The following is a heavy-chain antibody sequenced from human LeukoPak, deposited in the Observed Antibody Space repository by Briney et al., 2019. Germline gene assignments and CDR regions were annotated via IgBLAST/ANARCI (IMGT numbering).Heavy chain of an antibody. J-gene: IGHJ3*02. CDR3: ARDRDAFDI. CDR2: ISYDGSNK. Sequence: GGSLRLSCAASGSTFSSYAMHWVRQAPGKGLEWVAVISYDGSNKYYADSVKGRFTISRDNSKNTLYLQMNSLRAEDTAVYYCARDRDAFDIWGQGTMVTVSS. CDR1: GSTFSSYA. V-gene: IGHV3-30*04.